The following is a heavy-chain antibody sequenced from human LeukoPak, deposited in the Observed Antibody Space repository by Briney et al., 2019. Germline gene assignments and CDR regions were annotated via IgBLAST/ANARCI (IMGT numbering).Heavy chain of an antibody. CDR2: IYSSVLI. D-gene: IGHD3-10*01. J-gene: IGHJ2*01. Sequence: SETLSLTCTLSGDTISGHYWSWVRQAPGKGLEWIGYIYSSVLISYNPSLKTRVAISDDPPKNQVSLTLTSVTAADTAVYYCARDARGVGLWYFVRWGRGVLGTVSS. CDR1: GDTISGHY. CDR3: ARDARGVGLWYFVR. V-gene: IGHV4-59*11.